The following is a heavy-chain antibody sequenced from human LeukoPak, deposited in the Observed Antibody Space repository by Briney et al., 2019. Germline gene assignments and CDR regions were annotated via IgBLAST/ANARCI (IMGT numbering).Heavy chain of an antibody. Sequence: GRSLRLSCAASRFGFSSYAMHWVRQAPGKGLEWVADISYDGSSKYYADSVKGRFTISRDNSKNTLYLQMNSLRADDTAVYSCARGPLELLYFDYWGQGTLVTVSS. CDR1: RFGFSSYA. D-gene: IGHD1-7*01. CDR3: ARGPLELLYFDY. J-gene: IGHJ4*02. CDR2: ISYDGSSK. V-gene: IGHV3-30*04.